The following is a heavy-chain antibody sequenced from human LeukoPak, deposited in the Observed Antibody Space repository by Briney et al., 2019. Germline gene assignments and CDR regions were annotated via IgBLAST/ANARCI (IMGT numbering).Heavy chain of an antibody. CDR3: AKDKYCSGGSCLGPFDY. J-gene: IGHJ4*02. Sequence: GGSLRLSCAASGFTFSSYAMSWVRQAPGKGLEWVSAISGSGGSTYYADSVKGRFTISRDNSKNTLYLQMNSLRAEDTAVYYCAKDKYCSGGSCLGPFDYWGQGTLVTVSS. D-gene: IGHD2-15*01. CDR2: ISGSGGST. V-gene: IGHV3-23*01. CDR1: GFTFSSYA.